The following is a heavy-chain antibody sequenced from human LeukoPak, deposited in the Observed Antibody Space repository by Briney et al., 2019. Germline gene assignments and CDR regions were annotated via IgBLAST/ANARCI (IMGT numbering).Heavy chain of an antibody. CDR3: ARAGSYDFWSGYIYAHGPTPNDAFDY. D-gene: IGHD3-3*01. CDR2: IYHSGST. CDR1: GGSISSGGCS. V-gene: IGHV4-30-2*01. J-gene: IGHJ4*02. Sequence: SETLSLTRAVSGGSISSGGCSWSWIRQPPGKGLEWIGYIYHSGSTYYNPSLKSRVTISVDRSKNQFSLKLSSVTAADTAVYYCARAGSYDFWSGYIYAHGPTPNDAFDYWGQGTLVTVSS.